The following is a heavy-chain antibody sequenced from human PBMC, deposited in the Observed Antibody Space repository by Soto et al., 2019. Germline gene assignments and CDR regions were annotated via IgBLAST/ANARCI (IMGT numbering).Heavy chain of an antibody. V-gene: IGHV3-7*03. Sequence: GSLLLFGAASGCAFSSYWMSWVRQAPGKGLEWVANIKQSGSRKYYVDSVKGRFTISRDNGKNSLYLQMNSLRAEDTAVYYCSRDDRYYDYWGGYYFAYWGQGTLVTVSS. CDR2: IKQSGSRK. CDR3: SRDDRYYDYWGGYYFAY. J-gene: IGHJ4*02. CDR1: GCAFSSYW. D-gene: IGHD3-3*01.